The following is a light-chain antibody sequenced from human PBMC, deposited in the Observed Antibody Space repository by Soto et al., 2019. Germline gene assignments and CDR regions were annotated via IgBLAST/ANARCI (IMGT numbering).Light chain of an antibody. CDR3: LQDYNYPWT. V-gene: IGKV1-6*01. Sequence: AIQMTQSPSSLSASVGDRVTITCRASQGIRNDLGWYQQKPGKAPNLLIYAASSLQSGVPSRFSGSGSGTDLTLTISSLQPEDFATYYCLQDYNYPWTFGQGTKVEIK. CDR2: AAS. J-gene: IGKJ1*01. CDR1: QGIRND.